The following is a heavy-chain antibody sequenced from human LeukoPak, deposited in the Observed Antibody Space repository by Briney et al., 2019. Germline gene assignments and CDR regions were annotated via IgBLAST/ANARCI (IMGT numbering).Heavy chain of an antibody. D-gene: IGHD2-8*01. J-gene: IGHJ4*02. V-gene: IGHV3-30*04. CDR1: GFIFSTYA. CDR3: ARVYLERLTAGYFDH. CDR2: IADDGRQT. Sequence: GGSLRLSCAASGFIFSTYAMNWVRQAPGKGLEWVAVIADDGRQTYYADSVKGRFTISRDNSKNTVYLQMNSLRDEDSATYYCARVYLERLTAGYFDHWGQGTLVTVSP.